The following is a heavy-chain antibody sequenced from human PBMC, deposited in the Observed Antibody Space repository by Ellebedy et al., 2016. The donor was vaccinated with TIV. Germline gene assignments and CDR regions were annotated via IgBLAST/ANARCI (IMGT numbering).Heavy chain of an antibody. J-gene: IGHJ4*02. Sequence: GESLKISCAASGFTFSSYSMNWVRQAPGKGLEWVSAISGSGGSTYYADSVKGRFTISRDNSKNTLYLQMNSLRAEDTAVYYCAKHPVDTAMVDYWGQGTLVTVSS. CDR3: AKHPVDTAMVDY. V-gene: IGHV3-23*01. CDR2: ISGSGGST. D-gene: IGHD5-18*01. CDR1: GFTFSSYS.